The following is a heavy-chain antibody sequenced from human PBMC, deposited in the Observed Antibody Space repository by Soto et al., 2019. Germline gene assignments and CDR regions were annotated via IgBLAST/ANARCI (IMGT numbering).Heavy chain of an antibody. J-gene: IGHJ4*02. CDR2: ITDSGGDT. Sequence: GGSLRLSCXASGFTFNNYAMGWVRQAPGTGLEWVSAITDSGGDTYYLDSVKDRFTISRDNSKNTLYLQMNSLRAEDTAIYYCAKLGSSSWSPHYYFDYWGQGTLVTVSS. CDR3: AKLGSSSWSPHYYFDY. D-gene: IGHD2-2*01. V-gene: IGHV3-23*01. CDR1: GFTFNNYA.